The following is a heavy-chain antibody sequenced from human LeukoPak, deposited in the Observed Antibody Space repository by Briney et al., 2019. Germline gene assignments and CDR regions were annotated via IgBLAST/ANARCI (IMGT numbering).Heavy chain of an antibody. CDR2: IYSGGST. CDR3: ARDLRYSYGLVDY. CDR1: GFTFSSYE. D-gene: IGHD5-18*01. V-gene: IGHV3-66*01. J-gene: IGHJ4*02. Sequence: QSGGSLRLSCAASGFTFSSYEMNWVRQAPGKGLEWVSVIYSGGSTYYADSVKGRFTISRDNSKNTLYLQMNSLRAEDTAVYYCARDLRYSYGLVDYWGQGTLVTVSS.